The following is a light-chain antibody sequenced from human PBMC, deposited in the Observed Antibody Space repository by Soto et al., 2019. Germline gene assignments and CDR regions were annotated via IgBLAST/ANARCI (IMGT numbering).Light chain of an antibody. CDR1: NIGRKS. CDR3: QVWDISSDPNYV. J-gene: IGLJ1*01. CDR2: DDR. V-gene: IGLV3-21*02. Sequence: SYVLTQPPSVSVAPGQTARITCGGNNIGRKSVHWYQQKPGQAPVLVVFDDRDRPSGIPERFSGSNSGSTATLTISRVEAGDEAEYYCQVWDISSDPNYVFGTGTKVTVL.